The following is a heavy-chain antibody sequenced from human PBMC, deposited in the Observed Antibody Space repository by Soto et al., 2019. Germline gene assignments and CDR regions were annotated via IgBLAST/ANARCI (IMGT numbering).Heavy chain of an antibody. Sequence: PSETLSLTCTVSGNSISNRNQYCSCIRNPPRKALECIGYIFYSGTAYYNPSLKSRLTISVDTSKNQFSLKLSPVTAADTAVYYCARTDSGPACFEPWGKGS. D-gene: IGHD2-2*01. CDR1: GNSISNRNQY. CDR3: ARTDSGPACFEP. V-gene: IGHV4-30-4*01. J-gene: IGHJ5*02. CDR2: IFYSGTA.